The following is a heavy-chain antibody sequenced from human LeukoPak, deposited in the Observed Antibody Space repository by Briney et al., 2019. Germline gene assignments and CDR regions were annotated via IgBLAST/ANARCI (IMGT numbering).Heavy chain of an antibody. J-gene: IGHJ5*02. V-gene: IGHV3-49*04. CDR1: GFTFSSYS. CDR3: TRVLAAAGRWFDP. CDR2: ITSKAYGGTT. Sequence: GGSLRLSCAASGFTFSSYSMTWVRQAPGKGLEWVSFITSKAYGGTTEYAASVKDRFFISRDDSKSIAYLQMNSLKTEDTAVYYCTRVLAAAGRWFDPWGQGSLVTVSS. D-gene: IGHD6-13*01.